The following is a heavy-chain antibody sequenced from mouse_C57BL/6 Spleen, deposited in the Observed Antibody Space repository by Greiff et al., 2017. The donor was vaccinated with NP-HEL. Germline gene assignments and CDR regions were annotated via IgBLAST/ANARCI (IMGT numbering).Heavy chain of an antibody. CDR3: ARRPGGYAMDY. CDR2: IHPNSGST. V-gene: IGHV1-64*01. J-gene: IGHJ4*01. Sequence: QVPLQPPGAELVKPGASVKLSCKASGYTFTSYWMHWVKQRPGQGLEWIGMIHPNSGSTNYNEKFKSKATLTVDKSSSTAYMQLSSLTSEDSAVYYCARRPGGYAMDYWGQGTSVTVSS. CDR1: GYTFTSYW.